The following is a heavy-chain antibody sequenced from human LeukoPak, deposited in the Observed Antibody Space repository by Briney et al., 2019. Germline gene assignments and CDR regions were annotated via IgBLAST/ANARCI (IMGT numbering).Heavy chain of an antibody. J-gene: IGHJ6*03. V-gene: IGHV5-51*01. CDR1: GYNFAHDW. CDR2: IFPDDSDT. CDR3: ARQGAAGKYYYYYMDV. D-gene: IGHD6-13*01. Sequence: GESLKISCKGSGYNFAHDWIGWVRQMPGKGLEWMGIIFPDDSDTIYSPSFQGQVTISADKSINTAYLQWSNLKALDSAIYYCARQGAAGKYYYYYMDVWGKGTTVTVSS.